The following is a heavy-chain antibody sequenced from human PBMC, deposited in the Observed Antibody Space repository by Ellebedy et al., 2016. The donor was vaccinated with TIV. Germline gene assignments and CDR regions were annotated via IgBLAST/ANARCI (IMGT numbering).Heavy chain of an antibody. CDR1: GFTFSSYA. D-gene: IGHD3-3*01. Sequence: GGSLRLPCAASGFTFSSYAMHWVRQAPGKGLEWVAVIWYDGTNKYYADSVKGRFTISRDNSKNTLYLQMNSLRAEDTAVYYCARDQRFLEWLLSDSYYYYGMDVWGQGTTVTVSS. J-gene: IGHJ6*02. CDR3: ARDQRFLEWLLSDSYYYYGMDV. V-gene: IGHV3-33*08. CDR2: IWYDGTNK.